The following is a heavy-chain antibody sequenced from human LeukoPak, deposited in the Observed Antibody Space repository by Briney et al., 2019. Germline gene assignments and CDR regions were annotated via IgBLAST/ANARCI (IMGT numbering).Heavy chain of an antibody. D-gene: IGHD3-3*01. Sequence: SETLSLTCTVSGGSVSSSSSYWGWVRQPPGRGLEWIGSIYYSGSTYYNPSLKSRVTMSVDTSTNQFSLKLSSVTAADTALYYCARVGNPLVTVFAWFDPWGQGTLVTVSS. CDR2: IYYSGST. CDR3: ARVGNPLVTVFAWFDP. V-gene: IGHV4-39*07. CDR1: GGSVSSSSSY. J-gene: IGHJ5*02.